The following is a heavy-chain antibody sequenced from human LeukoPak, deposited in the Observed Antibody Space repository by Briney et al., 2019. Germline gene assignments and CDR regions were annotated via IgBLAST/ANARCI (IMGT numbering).Heavy chain of an antibody. D-gene: IGHD6-25*01. J-gene: IGHJ6*03. CDR1: GFTFSSYW. V-gene: IGHV3-48*04. Sequence: PGGSLRLSCAASGFTFSSYWMHWVRQAPGKGLEWVSYISSSGSTIYYADSVKGRFTISRDNAKNSLYLQMNSLRAEDTAVYYCARRSGIAARELDYYMDVWGKGTTVTVSS. CDR2: ISSSGSTI. CDR3: ARRSGIAARELDYYMDV.